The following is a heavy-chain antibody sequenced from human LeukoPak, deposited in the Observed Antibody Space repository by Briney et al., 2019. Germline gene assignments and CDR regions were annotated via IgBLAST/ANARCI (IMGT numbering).Heavy chain of an antibody. CDR1: GGSISSGSYY. CDR3: ARVSSSGVWDY. D-gene: IGHD3-10*01. Sequence: SETLSLNCTVSGGSISSGSYYWSWIRQPAGKGLEWIGRIYTSGSINYNPSLKSRVTISLDTSKNQFSLKLSSVTAADTAVYYCARVSSSGVWDYWGQGTLVTVSS. CDR2: IYTSGSI. J-gene: IGHJ4*02. V-gene: IGHV4-61*02.